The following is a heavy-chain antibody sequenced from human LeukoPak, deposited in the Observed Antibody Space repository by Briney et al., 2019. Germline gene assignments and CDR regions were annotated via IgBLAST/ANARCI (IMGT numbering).Heavy chain of an antibody. D-gene: IGHD4-17*01. J-gene: IGHJ6*03. CDR2: IYTSGST. V-gene: IGHV4-4*07. CDR3: ARTFHDYGDYGGYCYYMDV. Sequence: SETLSLTCTVSGGSISSYYWSWIRQPAGKGLEWIGRIYTSGSTNYNPSLKSRVTMSVDTSKNQFSLKLSSVTAADTAVYYCARTFHDYGDYGGYCYYMDVWGKGTTVTVSS. CDR1: GGSISSYY.